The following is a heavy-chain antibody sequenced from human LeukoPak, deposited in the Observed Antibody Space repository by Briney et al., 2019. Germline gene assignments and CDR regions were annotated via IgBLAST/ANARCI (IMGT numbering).Heavy chain of an antibody. CDR3: ASYGDYGFDY. D-gene: IGHD4-17*01. V-gene: IGHV4-59*01. J-gene: IGHJ4*02. CDR2: IYYSGST. CDR1: GGSISSYY. Sequence: PSETLSLTCTVSGGSISSYYWSRIRQPPGKGLEWIGYIYYSGSTNYNPSLKSRVTISVDTSKNQFSLKLSSVTAADTAVYYCASYGDYGFDYWGQGTLVTVSS.